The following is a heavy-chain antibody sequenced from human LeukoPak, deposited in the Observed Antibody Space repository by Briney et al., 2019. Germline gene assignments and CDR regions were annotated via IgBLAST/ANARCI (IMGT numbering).Heavy chain of an antibody. V-gene: IGHV3-43*02. Sequence: GGSLRLSCAAPGFTFDDYAMHWVRQAPGKGLEWVSLLSGDGGSTYYADSVKGRFTISRDNSKNSLYLQMNSLRAEDTALYYCAKDQGWDYDSSGYFNDAFDIWGQGTMVTVSS. CDR1: GFTFDDYA. D-gene: IGHD3-22*01. J-gene: IGHJ3*02. CDR2: LSGDGGST. CDR3: AKDQGWDYDSSGYFNDAFDI.